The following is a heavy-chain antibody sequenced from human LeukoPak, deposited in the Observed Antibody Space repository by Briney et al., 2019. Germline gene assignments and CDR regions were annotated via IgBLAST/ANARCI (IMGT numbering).Heavy chain of an antibody. Sequence: GGSLRLSCAASGFTFSTYDKHWVRQAPGKGLEWVAFIRYDGSNKYYADSVKGRFTISRDNSKNTLYLQMNSLRAEDTAVYYCAKRTPAGQAYWGQGTLVTVSS. CDR2: IRYDGSNK. J-gene: IGHJ4*02. CDR1: GFTFSTYD. D-gene: IGHD6-13*01. CDR3: AKRTPAGQAY. V-gene: IGHV3-30*02.